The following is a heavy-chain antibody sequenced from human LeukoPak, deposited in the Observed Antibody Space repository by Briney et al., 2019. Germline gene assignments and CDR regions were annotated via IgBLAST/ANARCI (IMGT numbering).Heavy chain of an antibody. D-gene: IGHD3-22*01. CDR1: GLTFSSYG. CDR3: AKDRSVNYYDSRTFDY. CDR2: IRYDGSNK. V-gene: IGHV3-30*02. Sequence: GGSLRLSCAASGLTFSSYGMHWVRQAPGKGLEWVAFIRYDGSNKYYADSVKGRFTISRDNSKNTLYLQMNSLRAEDTAVYYCAKDRSVNYYDSRTFDYWGQGTPVTVSS. J-gene: IGHJ4*02.